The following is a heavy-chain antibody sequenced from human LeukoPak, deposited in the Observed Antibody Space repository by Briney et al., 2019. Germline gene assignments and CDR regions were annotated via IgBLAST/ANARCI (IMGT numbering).Heavy chain of an antibody. CDR3: ARSPTHYCSGGSCYPTFDY. V-gene: IGHV3-48*03. J-gene: IGHJ4*02. CDR1: GFTFSSYE. CDR2: ISSSGSTI. D-gene: IGHD2-15*01. Sequence: PGGSLRLSCAASGFTFSSYEMNWVRQAPGKGLEWVSYISSSGSTIYYADSVKGRFTISGDNAKNSLYLQMNSLRAEDTAVYYCARSPTHYCSGGSCYPTFDYWGQGTLVTVSS.